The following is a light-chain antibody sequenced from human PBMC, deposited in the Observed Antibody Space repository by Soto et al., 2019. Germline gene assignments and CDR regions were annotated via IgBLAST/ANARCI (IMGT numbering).Light chain of an antibody. J-gene: IGLJ2*01. CDR2: EVS. CDR1: SSDVGGYNY. V-gene: IGLV2-14*01. Sequence: QSVLTQPASVSGSPGQSINISCTGTSSDVGGYNYVSWYQQHPGKAPKLMIYEVSNRPSGVSNRFSGSKSGNTASLTISGLQAEDEADYYCSSYTSSSTLVVFGGGTKLTVL. CDR3: SSYTSSSTLVV.